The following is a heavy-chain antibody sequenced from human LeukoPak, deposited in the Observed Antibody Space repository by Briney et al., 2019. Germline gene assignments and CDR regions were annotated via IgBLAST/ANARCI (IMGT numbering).Heavy chain of an antibody. D-gene: IGHD4-23*01. CDR2: IRYDGSNK. Sequence: GGSLRLSCAASGFTFSSYGMHWVRQAPGKGLEWVAFIRYDGSNKYYADSVKGRFTISRDNSKNTLYLQMNSLRAEDTAAYYCAKDVVYTPYYGGNEDYWGQGTLVTVSS. CDR1: GFTFSSYG. V-gene: IGHV3-30*02. J-gene: IGHJ4*02. CDR3: AKDVVYTPYYGGNEDY.